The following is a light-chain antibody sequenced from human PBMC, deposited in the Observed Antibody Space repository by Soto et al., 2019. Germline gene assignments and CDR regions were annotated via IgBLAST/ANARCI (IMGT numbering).Light chain of an antibody. CDR3: LQALQTPRT. V-gene: IGKV2-28*01. Sequence: DIVMTQSPLSLPVTPGEPASISCRSSQSLLHSNGYNYLDWYLQKPGQSPQLLISLGSNRASGVPDRFSGSGGGTDFTLKISRVEAEDVGVYYCLQALQTPRTFVQGTKVEIK. CDR2: LGS. J-gene: IGKJ1*01. CDR1: QSLLHSNGYNY.